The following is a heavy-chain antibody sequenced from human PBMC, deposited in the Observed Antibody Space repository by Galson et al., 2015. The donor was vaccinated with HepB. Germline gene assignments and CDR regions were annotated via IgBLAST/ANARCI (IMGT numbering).Heavy chain of an antibody. D-gene: IGHD3-3*01. V-gene: IGHV1-18*01. CDR3: ARDTIFGVNYYYYGMDV. J-gene: IGHJ6*02. Sequence: SVKVSCKASGYTFTSYAMHWVRQAPGQGLEWMGWISAYNGNTNYAQKLQGRVTMTTDTSTSTAYMELRSLRSDDTAVYYCARDTIFGVNYYYYGMDVWGQGTTVTVSS. CDR1: GYTFTSYA. CDR2: ISAYNGNT.